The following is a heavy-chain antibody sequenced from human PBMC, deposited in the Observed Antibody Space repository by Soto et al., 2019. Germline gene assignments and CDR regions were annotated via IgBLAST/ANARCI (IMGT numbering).Heavy chain of an antibody. CDR2: IYSRRNT. CDR3: ARARSVSYFVPEY. CDR1: GGSINSGLYY. J-gene: IGHJ4*02. Sequence: QVQLQESGPGLVKPSQTLSLTCTVSGGSINSGLYYWSWIRQFPGKGLEWIGYIYSRRNTYYNPSPNRRLTVMMETSKNPFALELSSLTAEDTAVDYCARARSVSYFVPEYWGQGIKVTVSS. V-gene: IGHV4-31*03. D-gene: IGHD3-10*01.